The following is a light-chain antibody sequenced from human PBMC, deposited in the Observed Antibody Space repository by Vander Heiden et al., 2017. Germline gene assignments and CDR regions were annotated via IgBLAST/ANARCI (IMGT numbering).Light chain of an antibody. CDR2: LGS. CDR3: MQALQSTWT. Sequence: DIVMTHSPLSLHVTPGEPASIACRSSPSLVHSTGYNYLDWFLQKPGQSPQLLIYLGSNRAAGLPDRFSGSGSGTDFTLKISRVEAEDFGVYYCMQALQSTWTFGQGTKVEIK. CDR1: PSLVHSTGYNY. V-gene: IGKV2-28*01. J-gene: IGKJ1*01.